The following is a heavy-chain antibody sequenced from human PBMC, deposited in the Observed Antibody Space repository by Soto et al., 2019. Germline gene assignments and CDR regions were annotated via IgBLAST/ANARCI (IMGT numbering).Heavy chain of an antibody. J-gene: IGHJ4*02. V-gene: IGHV3-7*03. CDR1: GLTFTDYW. CDR3: ASDRFRGTYYLRGVTYFFEE. Sequence: HPGGSLRLSCVTYGLTFTDYWMSWVRQAPGKGLEWVANIKQDESEKNYLDSVKGRFTISRDNAENSLYLQMNSLRAEDTAVYYCASDRFRGTYYLRGVTYFFEEWGQGAPVTVSS. D-gene: IGHD1-26*01. CDR2: IKQDESEK.